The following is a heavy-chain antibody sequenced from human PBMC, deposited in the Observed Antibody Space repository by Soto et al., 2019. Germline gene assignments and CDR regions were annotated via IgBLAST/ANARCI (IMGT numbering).Heavy chain of an antibody. D-gene: IGHD3-9*01. CDR3: ARRYYDILDYGMDV. Sequence: SETLSLTSTVSGCYISSSSYYWGWIRQPPGKGLEWIGSIYYSGSTYYNPSLKSRVTISVDTSKNQFSLKLSSVTAADTAVYYCARRYYDILDYGMDVWGQGTTVTVSS. V-gene: IGHV4-39*01. CDR1: GCYISSSSYY. J-gene: IGHJ6*02. CDR2: IYYSGST.